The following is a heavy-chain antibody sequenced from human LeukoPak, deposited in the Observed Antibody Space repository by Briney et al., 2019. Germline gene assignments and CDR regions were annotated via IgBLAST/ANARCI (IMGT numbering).Heavy chain of an antibody. CDR3: ARAHCSSTSCYPKNYYYYYMDV. CDR2: IYTSGST. V-gene: IGHV4-61*02. D-gene: IGHD2-2*01. J-gene: IGHJ6*03. CDR1: GGSISSGSYD. Sequence: PSETLSLTCTVSGGSISSGSYDWSWIRQPAGKGLEWIGRIYTSGSTNYNPSLKSRVTISVDTSKNQFSLKLSSVTAADTAVYYCARAHCSSTSCYPKNYYYYYMDVWGKGTTVTVSS.